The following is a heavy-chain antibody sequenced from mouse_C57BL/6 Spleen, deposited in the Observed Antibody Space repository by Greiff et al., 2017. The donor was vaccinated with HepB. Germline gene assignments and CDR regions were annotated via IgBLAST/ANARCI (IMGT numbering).Heavy chain of an antibody. J-gene: IGHJ2*01. V-gene: IGHV1-82*01. Sequence: VQLQQSGPELVKPGASVKISCKASGYAFSSSWMNWVKQRPGKGLEWIGRIYPGDGDTNYNGKFKGKATLTADKSSSTAYMQLSSLTSEDSAVYFCARPHFDYWGQGTTLTVSS. CDR3: ARPHFDY. CDR1: GYAFSSSW. CDR2: IYPGDGDT.